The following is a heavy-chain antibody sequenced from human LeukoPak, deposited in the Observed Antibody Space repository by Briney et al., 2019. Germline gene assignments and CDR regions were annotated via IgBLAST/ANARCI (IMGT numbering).Heavy chain of an antibody. CDR1: GFTFSSKS. CDR2: ISSDGSRK. CDR3: AKGDGSGSFLIDY. D-gene: IGHD3-10*01. Sequence: PGGSLRFSCVASGFTFSSKSLHWVRQPPGRGLEWVSFISSDGSRKYYGDFVEGRFTVSRDNSMHTLYLQVDTLRAEDTAMYYCAKGDGSGSFLIDYWGQGTLVTVSS. V-gene: IGHV3-30-3*01. J-gene: IGHJ4*02.